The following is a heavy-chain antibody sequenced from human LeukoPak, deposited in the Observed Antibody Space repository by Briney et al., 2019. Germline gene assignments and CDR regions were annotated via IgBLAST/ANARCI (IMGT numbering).Heavy chain of an antibody. V-gene: IGHV1-69*04. CDR2: IIPILGIA. CDR1: GGTFSSSA. J-gene: IGHJ4*02. D-gene: IGHD5-18*01. CDR3: VKDTAMASNTFDY. Sequence: SVKVSCKASGGTFSSSAISWVRQAPGQGLEWMGRIIPILGIANYAQKFQGRVTITADKSTSTAYMELSSLRSEDTAVYYCVKDTAMASNTFDYWGQGTLVTVSS.